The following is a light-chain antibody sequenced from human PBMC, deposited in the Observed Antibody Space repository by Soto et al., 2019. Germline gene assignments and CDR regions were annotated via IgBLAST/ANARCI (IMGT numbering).Light chain of an antibody. J-gene: IGLJ3*02. CDR1: SSDVGRYNS. CDR3: SSYTSSSTWV. V-gene: IGLV2-14*01. CDR2: EVS. Sequence: QSALTQPASVSGSPGQSITISCTGTSSDVGRYNSVSWYQQHPGKVPKLMIYEVSNRPSGVSNRFSGSKSANTASLAISGLQAEDEADYYCSSYTSSSTWVFGGGTKLTVL.